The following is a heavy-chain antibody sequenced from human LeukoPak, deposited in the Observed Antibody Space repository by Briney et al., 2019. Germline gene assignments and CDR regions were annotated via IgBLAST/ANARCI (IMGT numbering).Heavy chain of an antibody. CDR3: ARGDYDFWSGYYLSFDY. V-gene: IGHV4-30-4*07. CDR2: IYYSGST. D-gene: IGHD3-3*01. J-gene: IGHJ4*02. CDR1: GGSISSGGYS. Sequence: SETLSLTCAVSGGSISSGGYSWSWIRQPPGKGLEWIGYIYYSGSTYYNPSLKSRVTISVDTSKNQFSLKLSSVTAADTAVYYCARGDYDFWSGYYLSFDYWGQGTLVTVSS.